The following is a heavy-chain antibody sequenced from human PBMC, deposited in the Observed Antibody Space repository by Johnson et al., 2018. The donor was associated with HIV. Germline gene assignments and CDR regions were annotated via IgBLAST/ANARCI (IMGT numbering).Heavy chain of an antibody. V-gene: IGHV3-53*01. J-gene: IGHJ3*02. CDR3: ARDFIAPELGDAFDI. D-gene: IGHD6-25*01. CDR2: SPSGGST. Sequence: VYLVESGGGLIQPGGSLRLSCAASGFTVSSNYMSWVRQPPGKGLEWVSGISPSGGSTYYADSVKGRFTISRYNSKNTLYLQMNSLRAEDTAVYYCARDFIAPELGDAFDIWGQGTMVTVSS. CDR1: GFTVSSNY.